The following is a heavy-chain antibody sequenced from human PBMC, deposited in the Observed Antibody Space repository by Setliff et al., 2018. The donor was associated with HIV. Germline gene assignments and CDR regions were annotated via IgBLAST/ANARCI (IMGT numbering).Heavy chain of an antibody. Sequence: PSETLSLTCSVAGASMTSHYLTWIRQPRGMGLEWIGNIYGSGTTKYNPSLRSRVTISVYKSKNQLSLSLDSVTAADPAVYYCARDQSDWFYWGQGTLITVSS. J-gene: IGHJ4*02. CDR3: ARDQSDWFY. CDR2: IYGSGTT. D-gene: IGHD3-3*01. V-gene: IGHV4-59*11. CDR1: GASMTSHY.